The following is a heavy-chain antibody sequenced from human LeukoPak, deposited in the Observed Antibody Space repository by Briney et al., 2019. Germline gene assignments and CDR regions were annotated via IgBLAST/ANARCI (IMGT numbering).Heavy chain of an antibody. CDR1: GYSFTSYW. V-gene: IGHV5-10-1*01. CDR2: IDPSDSYT. Sequence: GESLKISCKGSGYSFTSYWISWVRQMPGKGLEWMGRIDPSDSYTNYSPSFQGHVTISADKSISTAYLQWSSLKASDAAMYYCARHYYYDSSGYRHWGQGTLVTVSS. J-gene: IGHJ4*02. D-gene: IGHD3-22*01. CDR3: ARHYYYDSSGYRH.